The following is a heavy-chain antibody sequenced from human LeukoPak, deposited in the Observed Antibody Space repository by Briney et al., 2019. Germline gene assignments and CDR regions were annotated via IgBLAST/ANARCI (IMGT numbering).Heavy chain of an antibody. Sequence: SETLSLTCTVSGGSISSSSYYWGWIRQPPGKGLEWIGSIYYSGSTYYNPSLKSRVTISVDTSKNQFSLKLSSVTAADTAVYYCARGRMAAAATRGDYLDYWGQGTLVTVSS. D-gene: IGHD6-13*01. CDR3: ARGRMAAAATRGDYLDY. V-gene: IGHV4-39*01. CDR2: IYYSGST. J-gene: IGHJ4*02. CDR1: GGSISSSSYY.